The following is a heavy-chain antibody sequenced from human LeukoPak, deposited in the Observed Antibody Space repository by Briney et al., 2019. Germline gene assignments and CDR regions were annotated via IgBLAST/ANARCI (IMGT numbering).Heavy chain of an antibody. CDR3: ARSGAEMATYYFDY. CDR2: VFYNGSA. CDR1: GTSISDYS. V-gene: IGHV4-59*13. D-gene: IGHD5-24*01. J-gene: IGHJ4*02. Sequence: SETLSLTCSVSGTSISDYSWSWIRQPPGKGLEWIGHVFYNGSANYNPSLKSRVTISTDTSKNQFSLQLTSLTAADTAVYYCARSGAEMATYYFDYWGQGTLVTVSS.